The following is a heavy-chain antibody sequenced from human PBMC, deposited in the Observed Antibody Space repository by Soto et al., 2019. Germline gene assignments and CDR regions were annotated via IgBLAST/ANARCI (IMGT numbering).Heavy chain of an antibody. CDR2: IQNSGKT. V-gene: IGHV4-31*03. CDR1: GGSLSRGVYY. J-gene: IGHJ3*01. D-gene: IGHD3-16*02. Sequence: PSETLSLTCTVSGGSLSRGVYYWSWIRRHPGKGLEWIGYIQNSGKTYYNPSFRSRVTMSVDTSQNQFSLRLSSLTAADTAVYHCARDRLYRWTGAFDVWGQGTLVTVSS. CDR3: ARDRLYRWTGAFDV.